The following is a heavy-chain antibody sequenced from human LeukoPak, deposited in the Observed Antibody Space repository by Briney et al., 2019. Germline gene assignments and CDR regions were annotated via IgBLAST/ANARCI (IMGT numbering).Heavy chain of an antibody. CDR2: IYSGGST. D-gene: IGHD2-2*01. Sequence: GGSLRLSSAASGFTVSSNYMSWVRPAPGKGLEWVSVIYSGGSTYYADSVKGRFTISRDNSKNTLYLQMNSLRAEDTAVYYCARDQVVPAANDYYFDYWGQGTLVTVSS. J-gene: IGHJ4*02. V-gene: IGHV3-66*01. CDR1: GFTVSSNY. CDR3: ARDQVVPAANDYYFDY.